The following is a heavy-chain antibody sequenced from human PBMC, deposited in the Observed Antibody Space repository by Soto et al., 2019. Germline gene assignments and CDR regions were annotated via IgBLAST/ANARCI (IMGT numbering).Heavy chain of an antibody. CDR3: ARDEGYCSGGSCYSIYYYYGMDV. CDR2: IWYDGSNK. V-gene: IGHV3-33*01. Sequence: GSLRLSCAASGFTFSSYGMHWVRQAPGKGLEWVAVIWYDGSNKYYADSVKGRFTISRDNSKNTLYLQMNSLRAEDTAVYYCARDEGYCSGGSCYSIYYYYGMDVWGQGTTVTAP. CDR1: GFTFSSYG. J-gene: IGHJ6*02. D-gene: IGHD2-15*01.